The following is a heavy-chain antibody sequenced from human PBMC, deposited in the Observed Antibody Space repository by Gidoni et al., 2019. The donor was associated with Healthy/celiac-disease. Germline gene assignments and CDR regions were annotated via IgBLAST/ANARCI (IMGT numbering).Heavy chain of an antibody. D-gene: IGHD3-22*01. CDR1: GFTVSSNY. CDR2: IYSGCST. CDR3: ARDRTMIAGGMDV. J-gene: IGHJ6*02. V-gene: IGHV3-53*01. Sequence: EVQLVESGGGLIQPGGSLRLSCAASGFTVSSNYLSWVSQAPGKGLEWVSVIYSGCSTYYADSVKGRFTISRDNSKNTLYLQMNSLRAEDTAVYYCARDRTMIAGGMDVWGQGTTVTVSS.